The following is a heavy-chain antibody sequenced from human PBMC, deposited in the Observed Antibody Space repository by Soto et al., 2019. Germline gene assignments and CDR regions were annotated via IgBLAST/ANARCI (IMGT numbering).Heavy chain of an antibody. J-gene: IGHJ3*01. CDR1: GFTLSMSA. Sequence: GGSLRLSCASSGFTLSMSAVNWVRQAPGKGLEWVSYISDSGDRAYYADSVKGRFTISRDRSKNTVSLQMDSLRAEDTAVYYCAKDRGIIVKAGDAFDVWGQGTKVTVSS. D-gene: IGHD3-16*02. CDR3: AKDRGIIVKAGDAFDV. CDR2: ISDSGDRA. V-gene: IGHV3-23*01.